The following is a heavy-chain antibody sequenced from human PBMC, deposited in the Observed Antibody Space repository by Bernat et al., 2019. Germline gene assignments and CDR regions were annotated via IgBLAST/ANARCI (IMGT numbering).Heavy chain of an antibody. Sequence: QVQLVESGGGVVQPGRSLRLSCAASGFTFSSYGVHWVRQAPGKGLEWVAVISSDGSNKYYTDSVKGRFTISRDNSKNTLYLQMNSLRAEDAAVYYCAKDGRIYSTYLDYWGQGTLVTVSS. CDR1: GFTFSSYG. J-gene: IGHJ4*02. D-gene: IGHD3-10*01. CDR3: AKDGRIYSTYLDY. CDR2: ISSDGSNK. V-gene: IGHV3-30*18.